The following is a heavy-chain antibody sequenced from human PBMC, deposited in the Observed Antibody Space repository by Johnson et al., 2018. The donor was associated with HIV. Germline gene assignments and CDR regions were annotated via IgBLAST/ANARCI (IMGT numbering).Heavy chain of an antibody. CDR3: ARGGGTYLEPFDI. D-gene: IGHD1-26*01. CDR2: FYSGGNT. CDR1: GFTVSTNY. J-gene: IGHJ3*02. V-gene: IGHV3-66*02. Sequence: VQLVESGGGLVPPGGSLRLSCAASGFTVSTNYMNWVRQAPGKGLEWVSVFYSGGNTYHADSVKGRFTISRDNSKNTLYLQMNTLRAEDTAVYYCARGGGTYLEPFDIWGQGTMVTVSS.